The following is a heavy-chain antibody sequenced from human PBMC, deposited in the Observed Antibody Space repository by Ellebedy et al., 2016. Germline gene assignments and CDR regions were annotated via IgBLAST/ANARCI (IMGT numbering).Heavy chain of an antibody. J-gene: IGHJ4*02. CDR2: IYYSGST. CDR3: ARVSVIGVDY. D-gene: IGHD3-16*02. V-gene: IGHV4-59*01. CDR1: GGSISSYY. Sequence: SETLSLXCTVSGGSISSYYWSWIRQPPGKGLEWIGYIYYSGSTNYNPSLKSRVTISVDTSKNQFSLKLSSVTAADTAVYYCARVSVIGVDYWGQGTLVTVSS.